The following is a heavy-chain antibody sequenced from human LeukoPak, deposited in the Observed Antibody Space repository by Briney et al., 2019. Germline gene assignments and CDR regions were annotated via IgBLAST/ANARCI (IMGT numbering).Heavy chain of an antibody. D-gene: IGHD2-15*01. Sequence: PGGSLRLSCAASGFTFSTNSMNWVRQAPGKGLEWVSYISSTGGTIYYADSMKGRFTISRDNSKNTVYLQMNSLRAEDTAVYYCGQSGCTGGSCYSVSDYWGQGTLVTVSS. CDR2: ISSTGGTI. V-gene: IGHV3-48*01. J-gene: IGHJ4*02. CDR3: GQSGCTGGSCYSVSDY. CDR1: GFTFSTNS.